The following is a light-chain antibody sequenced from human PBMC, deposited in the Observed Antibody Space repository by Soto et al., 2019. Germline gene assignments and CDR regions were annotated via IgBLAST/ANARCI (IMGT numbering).Light chain of an antibody. CDR3: QTWGTDSHVV. CDR2: PNSDGSN. CDR1: SGHSSYA. J-gene: IGLJ2*01. V-gene: IGLV4-69*01. Sequence: QLVLTQSPSASASLGASVKLTCTLSSGHSSYAIAWHQQQPEKGPRYLMKPNSDGSNSKGDGIPDRFSGSSSGAERYLTISSLQSEDEGDYYCQTWGTDSHVVFGGGTKLTVL.